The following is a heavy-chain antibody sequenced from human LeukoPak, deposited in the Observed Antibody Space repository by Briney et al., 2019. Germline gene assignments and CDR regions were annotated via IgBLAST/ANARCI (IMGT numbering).Heavy chain of an antibody. D-gene: IGHD3-22*01. CDR1: GFTFSSYG. Sequence: PGGSLRLSCAASGFTFSSYGMHWVRQAPGKGLEWVAVISYDGSNKYYADSVKGRFTISRDNSENTLYLQMNSLRAEDTAVYYCARDLSSAITSALVLDVWGQGTTV. J-gene: IGHJ6*02. V-gene: IGHV3-30*03. CDR2: ISYDGSNK. CDR3: ARDLSSAITSALVLDV.